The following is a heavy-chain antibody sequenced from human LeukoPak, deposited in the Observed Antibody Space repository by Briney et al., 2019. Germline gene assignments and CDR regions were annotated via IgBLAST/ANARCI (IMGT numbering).Heavy chain of an antibody. CDR2: ISSSGSTI. V-gene: IGHV3-48*03. CDR1: GFTFSSYE. D-gene: IGHD3-22*01. J-gene: IGHJ6*02. Sequence: PGGSLRLSCAASGFTFSSYEMNWVRQAPGKGLEWVSYISSSGSTIYYADSVKGRFTISRDNAKNSLYLQMNSLRAEDTAVYYCARDSTDSSGYKIYYYYGMDVWDQGTTVTVSS. CDR3: ARDSTDSSGYKIYYYYGMDV.